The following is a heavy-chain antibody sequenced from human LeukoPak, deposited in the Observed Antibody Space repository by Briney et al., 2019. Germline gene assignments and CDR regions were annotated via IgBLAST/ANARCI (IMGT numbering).Heavy chain of an antibody. D-gene: IGHD6-6*01. Sequence: PSETLSLTCTVSGGSISSHYWSWIRQPPGKGLEWIGYIYYGGSTNYNPSLKSRVTISVDTSKNQFSLKLSSVTAADTAVYYCARDSLDSSSAFDYWGQGTLVTVSS. CDR1: GGSISSHY. CDR2: IYYGGST. CDR3: ARDSLDSSSAFDY. V-gene: IGHV4-59*11. J-gene: IGHJ4*02.